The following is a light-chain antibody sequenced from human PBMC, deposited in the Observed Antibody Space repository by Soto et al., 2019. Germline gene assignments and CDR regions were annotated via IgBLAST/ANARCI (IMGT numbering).Light chain of an antibody. CDR3: QQYNNWLSWT. Sequence: EIVMTQFPATLSVSPGESATLSCRASQTIGSKLAWYQHKPGQAPRLLIYGASTRATGVPARFSGSGSGTDFTLTISSLQSGAFALSFCQQYNNWLSWTFGQGTKVDIK. V-gene: IGKV3-15*01. CDR2: GAS. CDR1: QTIGSK. J-gene: IGKJ1*01.